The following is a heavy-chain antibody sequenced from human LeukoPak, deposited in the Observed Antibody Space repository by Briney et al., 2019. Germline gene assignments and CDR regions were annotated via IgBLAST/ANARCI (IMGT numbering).Heavy chain of an antibody. CDR2: IYTSGST. J-gene: IGHJ5*02. Sequence: SETLSLTCTVSGGSISSYYWSWIRPPAGKGLEWIGRIYTSGSTNYNPSLKSRVTISVDTSKNQFSLKLSSVTAADTAVYYCARDLVVPAATNWFDPWGQGTLVTVSS. D-gene: IGHD2-2*01. CDR1: GGSISSYY. V-gene: IGHV4-4*07. CDR3: ARDLVVPAATNWFDP.